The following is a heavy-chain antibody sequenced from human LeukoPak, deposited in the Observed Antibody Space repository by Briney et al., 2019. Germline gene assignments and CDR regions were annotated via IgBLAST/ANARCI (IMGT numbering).Heavy chain of an antibody. Sequence: GASVKVSCKASGYTFTSYGISWVRQAPGQGLEWMGWINTNTGNPTYAQGFTGRFVFSLDTSVSTAYLQISSLKAEDTAVYYCASRIGGDRLRYFDWLLPVYYYYGMDVWGQGTTVTVSS. D-gene: IGHD3-9*01. CDR1: GYTFTSYG. V-gene: IGHV7-4-1*02. J-gene: IGHJ6*02. CDR2: INTNTGNP. CDR3: ASRIGGDRLRYFDWLLPVYYYYGMDV.